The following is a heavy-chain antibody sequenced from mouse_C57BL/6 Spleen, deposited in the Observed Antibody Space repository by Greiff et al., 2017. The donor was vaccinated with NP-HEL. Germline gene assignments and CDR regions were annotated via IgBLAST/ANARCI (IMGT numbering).Heavy chain of an antibody. Sequence: QVQLQQSGAELARPGASVKMSCKASGYTFTSYTMPWVKQRPGPGLEWIGYINPSSGYTKYNQKFKDKATLTADKSSSTAYMQLLSLTSEDSAVYYCAVRLRPYGMDYWGQGTSVTVSS. J-gene: IGHJ4*01. CDR1: GYTFTSYT. CDR2: INPSSGYT. V-gene: IGHV1-4*01. D-gene: IGHD1-2*01. CDR3: AVRLRPYGMDY.